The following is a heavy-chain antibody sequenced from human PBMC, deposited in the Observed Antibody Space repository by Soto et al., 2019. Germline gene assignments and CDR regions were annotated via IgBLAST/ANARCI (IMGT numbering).Heavy chain of an antibody. CDR2: ISSSNSVI. CDR3: ARDLSWGSNWYYYMDV. D-gene: IGHD7-27*01. J-gene: IGHJ6*03. CDR1: GFILSDCA. V-gene: IGHV3-48*01. Sequence: EVQLVESGGGLVQPGGSLRLSCATSGFILSDCAMNWVRQAPGKGLEWVSYISSSNSVIDYADSVKGRFTVSRDNARNSLYLQMNSLIAEDTAVYYCARDLSWGSNWYYYMDVWGKGTTVTVSS.